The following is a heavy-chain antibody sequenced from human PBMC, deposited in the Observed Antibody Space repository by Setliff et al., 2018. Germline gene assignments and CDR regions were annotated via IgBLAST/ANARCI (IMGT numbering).Heavy chain of an antibody. D-gene: IGHD3-10*01. V-gene: IGHV1-3*02. CDR3: ARVAPLYGSGAYAWFDP. Sequence: ASVKVSCKASGYTFTSYAMHWVRQAPGQRLEWMGWSNAGNGNTKYSQEFQGRVTITRDTSASTAYMELSSLRSEDTAVYYCARVAPLYGSGAYAWFDPWGQGTLVTVSS. CDR2: SNAGNGNT. CDR1: GYTFTSYA. J-gene: IGHJ5*02.